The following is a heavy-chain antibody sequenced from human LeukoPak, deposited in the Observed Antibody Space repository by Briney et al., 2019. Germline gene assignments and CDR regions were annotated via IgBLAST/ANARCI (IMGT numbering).Heavy chain of an antibody. V-gene: IGHV3-7*01. CDR3: VRGSGWFFGF. CDR1: ASTFSGNW. J-gene: IGHJ4*02. CDR2: IDQHGRDK. Sequence: GGSLTLSCAASASTFSGNWMHWVRQAPGKRPEWVASIDQHGRDKYFLDSVKGRFTISRDNSKSSLYLQMNSLRAEDTAVYYCVRGSGWFFGFWGQGSLVTVSS. D-gene: IGHD6-19*01.